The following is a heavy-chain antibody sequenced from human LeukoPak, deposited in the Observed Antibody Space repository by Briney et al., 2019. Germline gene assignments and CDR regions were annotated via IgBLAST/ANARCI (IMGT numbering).Heavy chain of an antibody. D-gene: IGHD5-24*01. Sequence: SVTLSLTCAVYGGSCCGYNWSWIPQPPGKGLEGIGEINHSGSTNYNTSLKSRITISVDTSKNQFSLKLSSVTAAHTGVYHCARGRSEMATIAGRDYWGQGTLVSVSS. CDR2: INHSGST. V-gene: IGHV4-34*01. J-gene: IGHJ4*02. CDR1: GGSCCGYN. CDR3: ARGRSEMATIAGRDY.